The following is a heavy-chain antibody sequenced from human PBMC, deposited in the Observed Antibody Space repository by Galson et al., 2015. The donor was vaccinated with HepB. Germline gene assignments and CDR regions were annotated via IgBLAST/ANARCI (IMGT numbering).Heavy chain of an antibody. Sequence: SLRLSCAASGFTFSSYSMNWVRQAPGKGLEWVSSISSSSSYIYYADSVKGRFTISRDNAKNSLYLQMNSLRAEDTAVYYCARVGGIAVAGRDEGYWGQGTLVTVSS. D-gene: IGHD6-19*01. CDR1: GFTFSSYS. J-gene: IGHJ4*02. CDR3: ARVGGIAVAGRDEGY. CDR2: ISSSSSYI. V-gene: IGHV3-21*01.